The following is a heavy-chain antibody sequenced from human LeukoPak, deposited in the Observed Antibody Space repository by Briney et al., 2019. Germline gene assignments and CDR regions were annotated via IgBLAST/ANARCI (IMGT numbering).Heavy chain of an antibody. V-gene: IGHV1-69*04. Sequence: GASVKVSCKASGDTFSSYAISWVRQAPGQGLEWMGRIIPILGIANYAQKFQGRVTITADKSTSTAYMELSSLRSEDTAVYYCARYNPEHYYYGMDVWGQGTTVTVSS. CDR3: ARYNPEHYYYGMDV. D-gene: IGHD1-1*01. CDR1: GDTFSSYA. J-gene: IGHJ6*02. CDR2: IIPILGIA.